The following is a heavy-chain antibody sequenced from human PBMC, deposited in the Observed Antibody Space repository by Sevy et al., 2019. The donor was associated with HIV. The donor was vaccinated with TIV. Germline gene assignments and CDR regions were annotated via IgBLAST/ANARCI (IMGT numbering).Heavy chain of an antibody. D-gene: IGHD6-13*01. Sequence: SETLSLTCAVSGYSISSAYYWGWIRQPPGKGLEWIGSVYHSESTYYNPSLKSRVTISVDTSKNQFSLKLSSVTAADTAVYYCARESKTFYCSSPSNYFDSWGQGTLVTVSS. J-gene: IGHJ4*02. CDR3: ARESKTFYCSSPSNYFDS. CDR2: VYHSEST. CDR1: GYSISSAYY. V-gene: IGHV4-38-2*02.